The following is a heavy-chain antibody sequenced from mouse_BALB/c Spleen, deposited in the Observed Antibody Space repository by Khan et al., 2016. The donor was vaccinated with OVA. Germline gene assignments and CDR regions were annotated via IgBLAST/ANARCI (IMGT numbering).Heavy chain of an antibody. Sequence: QVQLQQSGPGLAAPSQSLSITCTISGFSLTTYGVHWVRQPPGKGLEWLVVIWSDGTTNYNSALKSRLTTTKDNSQRQVFLKMNSLQTDDTAMYFCARQPYYHYNIMDYWGQGTSVTVSS. CDR2: IWSDGTT. V-gene: IGHV2-6-1*01. J-gene: IGHJ4*01. CDR3: ARQPYYHYNIMDY. D-gene: IGHD2-10*01. CDR1: GFSLTTYG.